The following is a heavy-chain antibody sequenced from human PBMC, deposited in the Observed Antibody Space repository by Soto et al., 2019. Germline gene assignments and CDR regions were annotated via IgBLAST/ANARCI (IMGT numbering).Heavy chain of an antibody. CDR2: ISGYDGNT. CDR3: ARKSSSSSWFDP. CDR1: GYTFSNYG. J-gene: IGHJ5*02. V-gene: IGHV1-18*01. D-gene: IGHD6-6*01. Sequence: ASVKVSCKASGYTFSNYGITWVRQAPGQGLEWMGWISGYDGNTNYAQNFQGRVTMTTDPSTGTAYMELRSLRSDDTAVYYCARKSSSSSWFDPWGQGTLVTVSS.